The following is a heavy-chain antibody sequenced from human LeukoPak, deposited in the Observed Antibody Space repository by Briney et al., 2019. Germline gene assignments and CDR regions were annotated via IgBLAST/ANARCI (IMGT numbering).Heavy chain of an antibody. J-gene: IGHJ6*02. CDR3: ASLLMVRGVITPSSARGYYYYYGMDV. V-gene: IGHV4-39*01. CDR1: GGSISSSSYS. D-gene: IGHD3-10*01. CDR2: IYYSGST. Sequence: SETLSLTCTVSGGSISSSSYSWGWIRQPPGKGLEWIGSIYYSGSTYYNPSLKSRVTISVDTSKNQFSLKLSSVTAADTAVYYCASLLMVRGVITPSSARGYYYYYGMDVWGQGTTVTVSS.